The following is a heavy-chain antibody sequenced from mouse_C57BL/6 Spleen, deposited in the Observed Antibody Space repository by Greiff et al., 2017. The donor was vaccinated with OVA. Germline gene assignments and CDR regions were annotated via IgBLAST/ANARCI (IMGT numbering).Heavy chain of an antibody. CDR3: ARQESNYFDY. D-gene: IGHD5-1*01. Sequence: EVNVVESGGDLVKPGGSLKLSCAASGFTFSSYGMSWVRQTPDKRLEWVATISSGGSYTYYPDSVKGRFTISRDNAKNTLYLQMSSLKSEDTAMYYCARQESNYFDYWGQGTTLTVSS. J-gene: IGHJ2*01. CDR2: ISSGGSYT. CDR1: GFTFSSYG. V-gene: IGHV5-6*01.